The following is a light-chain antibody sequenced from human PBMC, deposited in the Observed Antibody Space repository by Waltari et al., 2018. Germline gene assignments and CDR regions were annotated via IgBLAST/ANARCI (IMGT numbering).Light chain of an antibody. Sequence: DIQMTQSPSSLSASVGDRVRITCRASQGITNYLAWYQQKPGKVPKLLIYAASTLQSGVPSRFSGSASGTDFTLTIGSLQPEDVGTYYCQRYDSVPRTFGQGTKVEVK. V-gene: IGKV1-27*01. CDR2: AAS. CDR1: QGITNY. CDR3: QRYDSVPRT. J-gene: IGKJ1*01.